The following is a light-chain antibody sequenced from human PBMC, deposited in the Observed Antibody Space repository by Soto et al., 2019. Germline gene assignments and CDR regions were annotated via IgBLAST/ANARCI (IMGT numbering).Light chain of an antibody. J-gene: IGKJ4*01. Sequence: EIVLTQSPATLSLSPGERATLSCRASQSIGTYLAWYQQKPGQAPRLLIYDASNRATGIPVRFSGGGSGTDFTLTISSLEPEDFAVYYCQQRNPLTFGGGTKVEIK. CDR3: QQRNPLT. V-gene: IGKV3-11*01. CDR1: QSIGTY. CDR2: DAS.